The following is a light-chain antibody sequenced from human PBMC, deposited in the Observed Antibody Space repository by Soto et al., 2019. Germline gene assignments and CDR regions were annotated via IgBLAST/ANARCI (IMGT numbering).Light chain of an antibody. Sequence: EIVMTQSPATLSVSPGERVTLSCRASQSVSSNLAWYQQKPGQAPRLLIYGASTRATGIPARFSGSGSGTEFTLTISSLQSEDFATYYCQQYNSYSSWTFGQGTKVEIK. CDR3: QQYNSYSSWT. V-gene: IGKV3-15*01. CDR2: GAS. J-gene: IGKJ1*01. CDR1: QSVSSN.